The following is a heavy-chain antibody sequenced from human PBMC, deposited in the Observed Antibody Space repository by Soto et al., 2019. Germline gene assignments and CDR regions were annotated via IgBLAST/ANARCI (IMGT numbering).Heavy chain of an antibody. CDR3: ARAGTIFGVVIYYGMDV. V-gene: IGHV1-46*01. CDR2: INPSGGST. J-gene: IGHJ6*02. CDR1: GYTFTSYY. Sequence: QVQLVQSGAEVKKPGASVKVSCKASGYTFTSYYMHWVRQAPGQGLEWMGIINPSGGSTSYAQKFQGRVTMTRDTSTSTVYMELSSLRSEDTAVYYCARAGTIFGVVIYYGMDVWCQGTTVTVSS. D-gene: IGHD3-3*01.